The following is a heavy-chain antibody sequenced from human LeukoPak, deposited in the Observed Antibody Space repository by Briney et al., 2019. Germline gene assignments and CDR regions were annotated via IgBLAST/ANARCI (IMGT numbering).Heavy chain of an antibody. CDR1: GYTLTELS. D-gene: IGHD1-26*01. CDR2: FDPEDGET. CDR3: ATVGRKWELRDRYFDY. J-gene: IGHJ4*02. Sequence: GESLKISCKVSGYTLTELSMHWVRQAPGKGLEWMGGFDPEDGETIYAQKFQGRVTMTEDTSTDTAYMELSSLRSEDTAVYYCATVGRKWELRDRYFDYWGQGTLVTVSS. V-gene: IGHV1-24*01.